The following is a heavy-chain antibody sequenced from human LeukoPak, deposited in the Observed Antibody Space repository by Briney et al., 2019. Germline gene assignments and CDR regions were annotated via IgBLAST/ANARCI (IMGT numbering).Heavy chain of an antibody. J-gene: IGHJ5*02. CDR2: IIPILGIA. CDR3: AREGTSIMITFGGVIALNWFDP. V-gene: IGHV1-69*04. D-gene: IGHD3-16*02. CDR1: GGTFSSYA. Sequence: GAPVKVSCKASGGTFSSYAISWVRQAPGQGLEWMGRIIPILGIANYAQKFQGRVTITADKSTSTAYMELSSLRSEDTAVYYCAREGTSIMITFGGVIALNWFDPWGQGTLVTVSS.